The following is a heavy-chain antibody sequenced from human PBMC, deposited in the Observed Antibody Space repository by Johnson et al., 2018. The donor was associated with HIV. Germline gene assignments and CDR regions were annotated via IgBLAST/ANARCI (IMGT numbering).Heavy chain of an antibody. D-gene: IGHD4-11*01. Sequence: EVQLVESGGGVVQPGGSLRLSCAASGFTFSSYWMSWVRQAPGKGLEWVANIKQDGSEKYYVDSVKGRFTISRDNAKNSLYLQMNSLRAEDTAVYYCARSSPGSASVYRDAFDIWGQGAMVTVSS. V-gene: IGHV3-7*05. CDR2: IKQDGSEK. CDR1: GFTFSSYW. CDR3: ARSSPGSASVYRDAFDI. J-gene: IGHJ3*02.